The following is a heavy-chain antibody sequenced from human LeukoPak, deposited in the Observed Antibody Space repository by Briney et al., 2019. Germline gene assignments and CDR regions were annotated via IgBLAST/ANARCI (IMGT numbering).Heavy chain of an antibody. V-gene: IGHV5-51*01. CDR2: IYPGDSDT. J-gene: IGHJ5*02. CDR3: ARHKLLAGCQFLPGVLALLSQCDNWFDP. Sequence: GESLKISCKGSGYSFTSYWIGWVRQMPGKGLEWMGIIYPGDSDTRYSPSFQGQVTISADKSISTAYLQWSSLKASDTAMYYCARHKLLAGCQFLPGVLALLSQCDNWFDPWGQGTLVTVSS. CDR1: GYSFTSYW. D-gene: IGHD3-3*02.